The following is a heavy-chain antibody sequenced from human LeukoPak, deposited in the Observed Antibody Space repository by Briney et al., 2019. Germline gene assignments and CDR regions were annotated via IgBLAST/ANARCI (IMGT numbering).Heavy chain of an antibody. CDR2: ISSSSSYI. D-gene: IGHD3-3*01. CDR1: GFTFSSYS. J-gene: IGHJ5*02. CDR3: ARVYSTIFGVVRNWFDP. Sequence: PGGSLRLSCAASGFTFSSYSMNWVRQAPGKGLEWVSSISSSSSYIYYADSVKGRFNISRDNAKNSLYLQMNSLRAEDTAVYYCARVYSTIFGVVRNWFDPWGQGTLVTVSS. V-gene: IGHV3-21*01.